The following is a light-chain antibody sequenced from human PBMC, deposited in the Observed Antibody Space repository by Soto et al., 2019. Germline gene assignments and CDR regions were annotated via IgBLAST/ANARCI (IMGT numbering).Light chain of an antibody. CDR2: EVS. J-gene: IGLJ3*02. CDR1: SSDVGGYNY. V-gene: IGLV2-14*01. Sequence: QSALTQPASVSRSPGQSITISCTGTSSDVGGYNYVSWYQQHPGKAPKLMIYEVSNRPSGVSNRFSGSKSGNTASLTISGLQAEDEADYYCSSYTSSSTPNWVFGGGTKVTVL. CDR3: SSYTSSSTPNWV.